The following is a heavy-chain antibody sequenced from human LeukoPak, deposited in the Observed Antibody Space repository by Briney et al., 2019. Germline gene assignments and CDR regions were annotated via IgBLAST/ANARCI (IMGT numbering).Heavy chain of an antibody. V-gene: IGHV4-39*01. CDR1: GVSISTTSYY. CDR3: AKSGGFGDPSSYHFFTL. J-gene: IGHJ2*01. D-gene: IGHD4-17*01. Sequence: SETLSLTCSVSGVSISTTSYYWGWIRQPPGKGLEWIGSFSFAGGTDYNPSLKGRVTISLDTSKNQVSLKLTSVTAPDTAVYFCAKSGGFGDPSSYHFFTLRGRGTQVTVSS. CDR2: FSFAGGT.